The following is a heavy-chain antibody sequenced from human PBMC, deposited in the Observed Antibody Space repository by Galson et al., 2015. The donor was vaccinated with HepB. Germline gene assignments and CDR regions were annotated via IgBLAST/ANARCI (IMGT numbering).Heavy chain of an antibody. V-gene: IGHV1-46*01. CDR1: GYTFTSYY. Sequence: SVKVSCKASGYTFTSYYMHWVRQAPGQGLEWMGIINPSGGSTSYAQKFQGRVTMTRDTSTSTVYMELSSLRSEDTAVYYCARGRYGYYDSSGYYYEAFDIWGQGTMATVSS. D-gene: IGHD3-22*01. CDR3: ARGRYGYYDSSGYYYEAFDI. J-gene: IGHJ3*02. CDR2: INPSGGST.